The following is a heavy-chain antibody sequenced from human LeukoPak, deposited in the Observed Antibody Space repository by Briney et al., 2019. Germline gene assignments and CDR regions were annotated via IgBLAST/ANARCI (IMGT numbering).Heavy chain of an antibody. Sequence: PGRSLRLSCAASGFTFSSYGMHWVRQAPGKGLEWVAVISYDGSNKYYADSVKGRFTISRDNSKNTLYLQMNSLRAEDTAVYYCAKDRSSSGWYRYYFDYWGQGTLVTVSS. CDR2: ISYDGSNK. V-gene: IGHV3-30*18. CDR1: GFTFSSYG. D-gene: IGHD6-19*01. J-gene: IGHJ4*02. CDR3: AKDRSSSGWYRYYFDY.